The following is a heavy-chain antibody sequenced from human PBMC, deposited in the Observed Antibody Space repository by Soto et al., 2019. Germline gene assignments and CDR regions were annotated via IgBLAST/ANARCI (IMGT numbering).Heavy chain of an antibody. CDR1: GFGFDKYS. CDR2: ISGTAYSK. Sequence: EVRLLESGGGLVQPGGSLRLSCAASGFGFDKYSMSWVHQAPGKGLEWVSGISGTAYSKHYADSVKGQFTISRDNFEKTLYLQMNSLRVEDTAVYYCAKSWGDTWQQSAFDFWGQGTMVTVSS. CDR3: AKSWGDTWQQSAFDF. D-gene: IGHD5-18*01. J-gene: IGHJ3*01. V-gene: IGHV3-23*01.